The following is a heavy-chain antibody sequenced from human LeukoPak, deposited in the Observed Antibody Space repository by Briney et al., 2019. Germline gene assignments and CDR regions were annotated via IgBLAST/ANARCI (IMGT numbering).Heavy chain of an antibody. J-gene: IGHJ4*02. V-gene: IGHV4-59*01. D-gene: IGHD2-2*01. Sequence: SSETLSLTCTVSGGSISSYYWSWIRQPPGKGLEWIGYIYYSGSTNYNPSLKSRVTISVDTSKNQFSLKLSSVTAADTAVYYCASVIGYCSSTSCYTDYWGQGTLVTVSS. CDR1: GGSISSYY. CDR3: ASVIGYCSSTSCYTDY. CDR2: IYYSGST.